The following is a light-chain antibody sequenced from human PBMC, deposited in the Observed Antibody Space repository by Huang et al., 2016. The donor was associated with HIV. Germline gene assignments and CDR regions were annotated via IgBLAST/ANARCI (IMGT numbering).Light chain of an antibody. CDR2: LAS. V-gene: IGKV2-28*01. J-gene: IGKJ2*01. CDR1: QSLLHSNGYNY. CDR3: MQALQTPYT. Sequence: DIVMAQSPLSLSVTPGEPASISCRSSQSLLHSNGYNYLDWYLQKPGQSPQLLIYLASKRASGVPDRCSGSGSGIDFTRRISRVEAEDIGVYYCMQALQTPYTFGQGTKLEIK.